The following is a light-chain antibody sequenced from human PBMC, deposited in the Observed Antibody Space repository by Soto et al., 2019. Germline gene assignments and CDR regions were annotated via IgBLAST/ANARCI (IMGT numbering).Light chain of an antibody. Sequence: DIEMTQSPPILSVSPVEGATLSCRASQRISTNLAWYQHIPGQAPRLLIVSSSRRPTDVPARFSGSGSGTDFTLTISSLQSEDSAFYYCQQYNNLPPTFGQGTKGDIK. J-gene: IGKJ1*01. CDR3: QQYNNLPPT. V-gene: IGKV3-15*01. CDR2: SSS. CDR1: QRISTN.